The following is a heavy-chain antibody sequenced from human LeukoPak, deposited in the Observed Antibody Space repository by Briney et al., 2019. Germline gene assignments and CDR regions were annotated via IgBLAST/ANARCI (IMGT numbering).Heavy chain of an antibody. CDR2: ISYDGSNN. V-gene: IGHV3-30*04. J-gene: IGHJ4*02. CDR1: GFTFSSYA. CDR3: AKNGDSERWLQPKFVTH. Sequence: PGGSLRLSCAASGFTFSSYAMHWVRQAPGKGLEWVAVISYDGSNNYYEDSVKGRFTMSRDNSKNTLYLQMNSLRAEDTAVYYCAKNGDSERWLQPKFVTHWGQGTLVTVSS. D-gene: IGHD5-24*01.